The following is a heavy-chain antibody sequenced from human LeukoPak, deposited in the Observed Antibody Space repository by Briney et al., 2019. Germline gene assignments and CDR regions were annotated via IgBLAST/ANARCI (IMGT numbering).Heavy chain of an antibody. CDR1: GGSFSGYY. CDR2: INHSGST. V-gene: IGHV4-34*01. Sequence: SSETLSLTCAVYGGSFSGYYWSWIRQPPGKGLEWIGEINHSGSTNYNPSLKSRVTISVDTSKNQFSLKLSSVTAADTAVYYCARPMRVDAYDTWGQGTMVTVSS. J-gene: IGHJ3*02. CDR3: ARPMRVDAYDT.